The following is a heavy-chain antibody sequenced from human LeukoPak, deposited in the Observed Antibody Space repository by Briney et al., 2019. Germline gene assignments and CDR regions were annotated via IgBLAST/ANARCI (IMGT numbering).Heavy chain of an antibody. D-gene: IGHD3-22*01. CDR1: GGSISSGSYY. V-gene: IGHV4-31*03. CDR3: ARSLRVYDSSGYQNYFDY. CDR2: IYYSGST. Sequence: SETLSLTCTVSGGSISSGSYYWSWIRQRPGKGLEWIGYIYYSGSTYYNPSLKSRVTISVDTSKNQFSLKLSSVTAADTAVYYCARSLRVYDSSGYQNYFDYWGQGTLVTVSS. J-gene: IGHJ4*02.